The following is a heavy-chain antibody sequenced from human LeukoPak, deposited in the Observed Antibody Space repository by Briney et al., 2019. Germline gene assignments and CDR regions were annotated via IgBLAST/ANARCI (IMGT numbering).Heavy chain of an antibody. CDR2: INGDGSST. V-gene: IGHV3-74*01. Sequence: GGSLRLSCAAYGFTFSSYWMDWVRHARGKGRVWVSRINGDGSSTSYADSVKGRFTIYRDNAKNTLYLQMNSLRAEDTAVYYCARARDGYNSSRAGDYWGQGTLVTVSS. D-gene: IGHD5-24*01. J-gene: IGHJ4*02. CDR3: ARARDGYNSSRAGDY. CDR1: GFTFSSYW.